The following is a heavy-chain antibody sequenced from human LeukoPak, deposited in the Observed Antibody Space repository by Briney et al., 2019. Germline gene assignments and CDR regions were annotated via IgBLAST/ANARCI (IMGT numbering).Heavy chain of an antibody. V-gene: IGHV4-59*01. CDR2: IFYSGST. Sequence: SETLSLTCTVSGVSINSDYWSWIRQPPGKGLEWIWDIFYSGSTLYNPSLKSRITISVDPSTNQFSLKVRSVTAADTAVYYCAKESCRGGACNLDNWGQGSLVTVSS. CDR3: AKESCRGGACNLDN. CDR1: GVSINSDY. J-gene: IGHJ4*02. D-gene: IGHD2-15*01.